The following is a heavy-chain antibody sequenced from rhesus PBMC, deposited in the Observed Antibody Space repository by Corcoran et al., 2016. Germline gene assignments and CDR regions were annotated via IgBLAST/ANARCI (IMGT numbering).Heavy chain of an antibody. Sequence: QVKLQQWGEGLVKPSETLSLTCAVYGGSINGYYYWSWIRQAPGKGREWIGNIDGNSASTNYNPSLKNRVTISKDTSKNQFSLKLSSVTAADTAVYYCARDAYENRVTTGEYFEFWGQGALVTVSS. CDR3: ARDAYENRVTTGEYFEF. J-gene: IGHJ1*01. D-gene: IGHD4-23*01. CDR1: GGSINGYYY. V-gene: IGHV4-73*01. CDR2: IDGNSAST.